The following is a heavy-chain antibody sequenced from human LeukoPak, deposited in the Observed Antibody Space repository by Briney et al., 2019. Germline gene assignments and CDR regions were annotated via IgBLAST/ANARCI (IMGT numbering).Heavy chain of an antibody. J-gene: IGHJ3*02. CDR3: ARLTALAGHRGAFDI. CDR2: IYYNGNT. D-gene: IGHD6-19*01. CDR1: GGSICGHTFY. Sequence: SETLSLTCNVSGGSICGHTFYWDWIRQPRGKGLEWLATIYYNGNTFYNPSLKSRVAISIDMSKSQFSLHLSSVTAADTAIYYCARLTALAGHRGAFDIWGPGTMVTVSS. V-gene: IGHV4-39*01.